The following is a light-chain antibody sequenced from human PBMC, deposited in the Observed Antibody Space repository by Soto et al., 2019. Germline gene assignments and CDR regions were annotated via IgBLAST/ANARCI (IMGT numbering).Light chain of an antibody. J-gene: IGKJ4*01. V-gene: IGKV3-15*01. CDR3: QQYYDYPPLI. CDR1: RNINRK. Sequence: EIVMTQSPATLSVSPGERATLSCRASRNINRKLAWYQQKPGQAPRLLISGASTRATGIPARFSGSGSGTEFTLTIISLQYEDFAVYYCQQYYDYPPLIFGGGTKVEIK. CDR2: GAS.